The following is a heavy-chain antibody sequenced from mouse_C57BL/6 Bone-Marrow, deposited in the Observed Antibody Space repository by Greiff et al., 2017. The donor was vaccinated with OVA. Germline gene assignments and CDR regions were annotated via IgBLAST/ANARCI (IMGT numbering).Heavy chain of an antibody. CDR1: GYTFTDYY. V-gene: IGHV1-19*01. CDR3: AIYDYGGYWYFDV. Sequence: VHVKQSGPVLVKPGASVKMSCKASGYTFTDYYMNWVKQSHGKSLEWIGVINPYNGGTSYNQKFKGKATLTVDKSSSTAYMELNSLTSEDSAVYYCAIYDYGGYWYFDVWGTGTTVTVSS. CDR2: INPYNGGT. D-gene: IGHD2-4*01. J-gene: IGHJ1*03.